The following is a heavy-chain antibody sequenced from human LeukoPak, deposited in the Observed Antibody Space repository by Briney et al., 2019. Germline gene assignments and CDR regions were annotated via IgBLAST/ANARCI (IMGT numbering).Heavy chain of an antibody. Sequence: GGSLRLSCAASGFTFSSYWMSWVRQAPGKGLEWVANIKQDGSEKYYVDSVKGRFTISRDNAKNSLYLQMNSLRAEDTAVYSCARETYCTSTTCPIGDHFDYWGQGTLVTVSS. CDR3: ARETYCTSTTCPIGDHFDY. CDR2: IKQDGSEK. CDR1: GFTFSSYW. V-gene: IGHV3-7*01. D-gene: IGHD2-2*01. J-gene: IGHJ4*02.